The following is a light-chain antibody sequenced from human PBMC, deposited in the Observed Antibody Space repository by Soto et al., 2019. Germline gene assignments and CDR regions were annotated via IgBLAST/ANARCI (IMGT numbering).Light chain of an antibody. Sequence: EMMLTQSPGTLSLSPGDRATLSCRASQIVRSNSLAWYQQKPGQPPRLLIYDASSRSPGIPDRFSGSGSGTDLTLTISRLEPEDFAVYYCQQSATCGPGTKGDIK. J-gene: IGKJ3*01. CDR3: QQSAT. CDR2: DAS. V-gene: IGKV3-20*01. CDR1: QIVRSNS.